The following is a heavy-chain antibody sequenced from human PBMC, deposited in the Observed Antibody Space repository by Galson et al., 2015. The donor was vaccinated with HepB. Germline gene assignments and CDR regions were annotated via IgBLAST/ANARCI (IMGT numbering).Heavy chain of an antibody. CDR3: AKGEGNQPNPDQAMSWYFDL. CDR1: GFTFSSYA. Sequence: SLRLSCAASGFTFSSYAMSWVRQAPGKGLEWVSAISGSGGSTYYADSVKGRFTISRDNSKNTLYLQMNSLRAEDTAVYYCAKGEGNQPNPDQAMSWYFDLWGRGTLVTVSS. D-gene: IGHD1-14*01. J-gene: IGHJ2*01. V-gene: IGHV3-23*01. CDR2: ISGSGGST.